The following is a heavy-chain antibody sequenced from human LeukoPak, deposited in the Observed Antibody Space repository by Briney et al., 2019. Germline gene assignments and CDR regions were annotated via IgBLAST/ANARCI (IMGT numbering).Heavy chain of an antibody. D-gene: IGHD1-20*01. J-gene: IGHJ5*02. Sequence: PSETLSLTCAVYGGSFSGYYWSWIRQPPGKGLEWIGEINHSGSTNYNPSLKSRVTISVDTSKNQFSLKLSSVTAADTAVYYCATSGGITGHNNWFDPWGQGTLGTVS. CDR1: GGSFSGYY. CDR3: ATSGGITGHNNWFDP. CDR2: INHSGST. V-gene: IGHV4-34*01.